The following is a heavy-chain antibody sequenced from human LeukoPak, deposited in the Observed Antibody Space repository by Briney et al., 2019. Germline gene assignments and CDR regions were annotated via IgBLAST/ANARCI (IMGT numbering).Heavy chain of an antibody. CDR2: ISSSSSYI. CDR1: GFTFSSYS. Sequence: GALRLSCAASGFTFSSYSMNWVRQAPGKGLEWVSSISSSSSYIYYADSVKGRFTISRDNAKNSLYLQMNSLRAEDTAVYYCARQSGSYSRGYYFDYWGQGTLVTVSS. D-gene: IGHD1-26*01. CDR3: ARQSGSYSRGYYFDY. V-gene: IGHV3-21*01. J-gene: IGHJ4*02.